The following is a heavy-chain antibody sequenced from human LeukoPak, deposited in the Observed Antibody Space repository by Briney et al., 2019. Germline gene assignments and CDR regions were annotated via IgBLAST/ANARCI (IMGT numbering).Heavy chain of an antibody. V-gene: IGHV4-34*01. CDR3: ARTTVTHEDTFDI. J-gene: IGHJ3*02. Sequence: SETLSLTCAAYGGSFSDYYWTWIRQVQGKGLEWIGEINHSGSTNYNPSLKSRVTMSIDTSKKQFSLKLSSVTTADTAVYYSARTTVTHEDTFDIWGQGTIVTVSS. CDR2: INHSGST. D-gene: IGHD4-17*01. CDR1: GGSFSDYY.